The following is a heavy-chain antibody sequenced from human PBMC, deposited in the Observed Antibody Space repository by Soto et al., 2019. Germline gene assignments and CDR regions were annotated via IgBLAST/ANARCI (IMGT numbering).Heavy chain of an antibody. V-gene: IGHV3-30*03. CDR1: GVTFSSYG. CDR2: ISYDGRNK. Sequence: GGSLRLSCAASGVTFSSYGMHWVRQAPGKGLEWMAVISYDGRNKHYADSVKGRFTISRDNSKNTLYLQMNSLRAEDTAVYYCARDIDYGGNSGVDYFDYWGQGTLVTVSS. J-gene: IGHJ4*02. D-gene: IGHD4-17*01. CDR3: ARDIDYGGNSGVDYFDY.